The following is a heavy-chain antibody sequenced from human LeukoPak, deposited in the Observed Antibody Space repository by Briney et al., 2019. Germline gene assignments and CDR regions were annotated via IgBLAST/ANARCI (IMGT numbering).Heavy chain of an antibody. CDR1: GFTFDDYA. CDR3: ARRWAAAGRGYYFDY. V-gene: IGHV3-9*01. D-gene: IGHD6-13*01. J-gene: IGHJ4*02. Sequence: GGSLRLSCAASGFTFDDYAMHWVRQAPGKGLEWVSGISWNSGSMDYADSVKGRFTISRDNAKNSLYLQMNSLRAEDTALYYCARRWAAAGRGYYFDYWGQGTLVTVSS. CDR2: ISWNSGSM.